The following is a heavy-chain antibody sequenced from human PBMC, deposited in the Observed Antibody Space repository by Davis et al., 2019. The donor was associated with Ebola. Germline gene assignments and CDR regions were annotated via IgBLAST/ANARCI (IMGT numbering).Heavy chain of an antibody. Sequence: PGGSLRLSCAASGFTFSSYGMHWVRQAPGKGLEWVAVISYDGSNKYYADSVKGRFTISRDNSKNTLYLQMNSLRAEDTAVYYCAKDSVQLWITGYYYGMDVWGQGTTVTVSS. CDR1: GFTFSSYG. J-gene: IGHJ6*02. V-gene: IGHV3-30*18. CDR2: ISYDGSNK. D-gene: IGHD5-18*01. CDR3: AKDSVQLWITGYYYGMDV.